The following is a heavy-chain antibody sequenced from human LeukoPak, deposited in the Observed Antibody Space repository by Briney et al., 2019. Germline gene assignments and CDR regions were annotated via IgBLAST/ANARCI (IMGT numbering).Heavy chain of an antibody. CDR2: IYYDGSNI. CDR3: ARDWKTNSFDY. Sequence: GVSLRLSCAASEFTFTTYGMHWVRQAPGKGLEWVAFIYYDGSNIYYADYVKGRFTISRDISKNTLYLQMDSLRAEDTAIYYCARDWKTNSFDYWGQGTLATVSS. J-gene: IGHJ4*02. CDR1: EFTFTTYG. V-gene: IGHV3-33*01. D-gene: IGHD1-1*01.